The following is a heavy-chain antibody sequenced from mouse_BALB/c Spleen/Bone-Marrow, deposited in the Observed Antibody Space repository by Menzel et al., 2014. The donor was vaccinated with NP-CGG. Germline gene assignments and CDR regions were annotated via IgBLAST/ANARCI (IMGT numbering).Heavy chain of an antibody. CDR2: ISSGSSTI. J-gene: IGHJ2*01. D-gene: IGHD4-1*01. V-gene: IGHV5-17*02. CDR3: TRGGNWDDFDY. CDR1: GFTFSSFG. Sequence: DVKLVESGGGLVQPGGSRKLSCAASGFTFSSFGMHWVRQTPEKGLEWVAYISSGSSTINYADTVKGRFTISRDNPKNTLFLQVTILRSEDTAMYYCTRGGNWDDFDYWGQGTTLTVSS.